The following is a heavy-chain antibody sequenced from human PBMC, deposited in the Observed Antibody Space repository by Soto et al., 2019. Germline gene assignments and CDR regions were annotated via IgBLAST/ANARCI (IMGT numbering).Heavy chain of an antibody. V-gene: IGHV4-39*01. Sequence: SETLSLTCSVSGVSINSNNYYWGWMGQPPGKGLEWIGSIYYSGYTYYNPSLKSRITTSLDTSKNQVSLKLSSVTAADTAVYYCAGHVGSGSYEDWYFDIWGRGTLVTVSS. CDR1: GVSINSNNYY. CDR2: IYYSGYT. D-gene: IGHD3-10*01. J-gene: IGHJ2*01. CDR3: AGHVGSGSYEDWYFDI.